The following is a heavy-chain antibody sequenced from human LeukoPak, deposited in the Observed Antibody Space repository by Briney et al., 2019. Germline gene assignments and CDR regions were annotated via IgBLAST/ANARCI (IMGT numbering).Heavy chain of an antibody. CDR1: GFPCSSYE. CDR2: ISSSGSTI. Sequence: HGGSPNLSCAAAGFPCSSYEMNWVRQAPGKGREWVSYISSSGSTIYYADSVKGRFTISRDNAKYSLYLQMYSLRAEDTAVYYCASEVAAAGIYYYYGMDVWGQGTTLTVS. D-gene: IGHD6-13*01. CDR3: ASEVAAAGIYYYYGMDV. J-gene: IGHJ6*02. V-gene: IGHV3-48*03.